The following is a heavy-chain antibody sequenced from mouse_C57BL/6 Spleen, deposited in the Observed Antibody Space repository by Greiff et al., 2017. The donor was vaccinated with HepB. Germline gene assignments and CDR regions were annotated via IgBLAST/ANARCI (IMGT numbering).Heavy chain of an antibody. CDR3: ASPPY. Sequence: QVQLKQSGAELARPGASVKLSCKASGYTFTSYGISWVKQRTGQGLEWIGEIYPRSGNTYYNEKFKGKATLTADKSSSTAYMELRSLTSEDSAVYFCASPPYWGQGTLVTVSA. J-gene: IGHJ3*01. CDR2: IYPRSGNT. CDR1: GYTFTSYG. V-gene: IGHV1-81*01.